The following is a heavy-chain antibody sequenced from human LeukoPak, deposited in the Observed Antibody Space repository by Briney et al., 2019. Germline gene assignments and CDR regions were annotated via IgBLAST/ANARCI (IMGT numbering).Heavy chain of an antibody. CDR1: GFPFSDYW. CDR3: ARDPEFLQLDY. D-gene: IGHD3-10*01. J-gene: IGHJ4*02. V-gene: IGHV3-30*05. Sequence: LGGSLRLSCGASGFPFSDYWMTWVRQAPGKGLEWVAVISYDGSNKYYADSVKGRFTISRDNSKNTLYLQMNSLRAEGTAVYYCARDPEFLQLDYWGQGTLVTVSS. CDR2: ISYDGSNK.